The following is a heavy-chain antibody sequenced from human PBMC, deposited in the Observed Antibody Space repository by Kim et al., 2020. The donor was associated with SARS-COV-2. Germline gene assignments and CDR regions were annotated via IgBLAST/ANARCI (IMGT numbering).Heavy chain of an antibody. J-gene: IGHJ6*03. CDR1: GGSFSGYY. Sequence: SETLSLTCAVYGGSFSGYYWSWIRQPPGKGLEWIGEINHSGSTNYNPSLKSRVTISVDTSKNQFSLKLSSVTAADTAVYYCAREARKPIAARPYYYYYY. CDR2: INHSGST. CDR3: AREARKPIAARPYYYYYY. V-gene: IGHV4-34*01. D-gene: IGHD6-6*01.